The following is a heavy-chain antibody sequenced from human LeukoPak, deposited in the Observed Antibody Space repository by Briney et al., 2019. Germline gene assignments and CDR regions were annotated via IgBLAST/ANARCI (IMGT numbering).Heavy chain of an antibody. CDR3: ARNAFHI. CDR1: GFIFSSYG. Sequence: GGSLRLSCVASGFIFSSYGMHWVRQAPGKGLEWVAFMRSNGKDTYYADSVKGRFTISRDNAKNSLYLQMNSLRVEDTAVYYCARNAFHIWGQGTMVTVSS. V-gene: IGHV3-30*02. J-gene: IGHJ3*02. CDR2: MRSNGKDT.